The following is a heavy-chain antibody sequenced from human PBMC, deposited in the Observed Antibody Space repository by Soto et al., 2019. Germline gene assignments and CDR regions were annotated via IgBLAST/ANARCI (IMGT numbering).Heavy chain of an antibody. CDR2: ISAYNGNT. V-gene: IGHV1-18*01. Sequence: GASVKVSCKASGYTFASYGISWVRQAPGQGLEWMGWISAYNGNTNYAQKLQGRVTMTTDTSTSTAYMELRSLRSDDTAVYYCARRVAVAGRGHFDYWGQGTLVTVSS. J-gene: IGHJ4*02. D-gene: IGHD6-19*01. CDR3: ARRVAVAGRGHFDY. CDR1: GYTFASYG.